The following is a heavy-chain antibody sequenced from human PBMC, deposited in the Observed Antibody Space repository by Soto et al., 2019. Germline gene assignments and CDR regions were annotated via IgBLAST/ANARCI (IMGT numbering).Heavy chain of an antibody. CDR3: GKVLVGATGHTDSDS. Sequence: TSETLSLTCTVSGGSIYRSGYYWGWIRQPPGRGLEWIGNIDYNGVTYSNPSLKSRVTISRDTSKNQFSLKLTSVTAADTALYYCGKVLVGATGHTDSDSWGPGTLVTVSS. CDR2: IDYNGVT. CDR1: GGSIYRSGYY. J-gene: IGHJ4*02. V-gene: IGHV4-39*01. D-gene: IGHD2-15*01.